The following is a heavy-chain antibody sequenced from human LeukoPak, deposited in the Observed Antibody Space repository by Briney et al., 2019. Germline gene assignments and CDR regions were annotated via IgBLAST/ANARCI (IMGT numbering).Heavy chain of an antibody. D-gene: IGHD3-22*01. CDR3: AKDPPMRGIVVENDAFDI. Sequence: GGSLRLSCAASGFTFSSYAMSWVRQAPGKGLEWVSAISGSGGSTYYADSVKGRFTISRDNSKNTLYLQMNSLRAEDTAVYYCAKDPPMRGIVVENDAFDIWGQGTMVTVSS. J-gene: IGHJ3*02. CDR2: ISGSGGST. CDR1: GFTFSSYA. V-gene: IGHV3-23*01.